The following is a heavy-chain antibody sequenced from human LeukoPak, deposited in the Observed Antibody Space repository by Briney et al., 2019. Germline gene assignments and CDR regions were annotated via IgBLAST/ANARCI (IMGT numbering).Heavy chain of an antibody. D-gene: IGHD2-2*01. Sequence: SEALSLTCTVSGGSVSSGGYSWNWIRQPPGKGLEWIGYIYNSGSTSYNPSLKSRVTISLDTSKNQFSLKLSSVTAADTAVYYCARCVPAAISWFAPWGQGTLVTVSS. J-gene: IGHJ5*02. CDR2: IYNSGST. V-gene: IGHV4-61*08. CDR1: GGSVSSGGYS. CDR3: ARCVPAAISWFAP.